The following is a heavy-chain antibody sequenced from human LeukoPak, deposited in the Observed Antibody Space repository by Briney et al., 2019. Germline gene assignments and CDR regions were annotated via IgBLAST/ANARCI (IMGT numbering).Heavy chain of an antibody. CDR3: ARDLIPAVAIVVAPAANYYYYGMDV. V-gene: IGHV3-23*01. CDR2: ISGGGGST. J-gene: IGHJ6*02. CDR1: GFTFTSYS. D-gene: IGHD2-2*03. Sequence: QPGGSLRLSCAASGFTFTSYSMNWVRHAPGKGLEWVSTISGGGGSTYYADSVKGRFTISRDNSKNTLYLQVNSLRAEDTAVHYCARDLIPAVAIVVAPAANYYYYGMDVWGQGTTVTVSS.